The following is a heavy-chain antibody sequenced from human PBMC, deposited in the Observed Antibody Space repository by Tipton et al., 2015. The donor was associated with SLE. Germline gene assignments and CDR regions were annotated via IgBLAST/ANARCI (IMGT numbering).Heavy chain of an antibody. V-gene: IGHV1-18*01. J-gene: IGHJ4*02. CDR1: GGTFSSHA. CDR2: ISAYNGNT. CDR3: ARAGVQQQLADY. Sequence: QSGAEVKKPGSSVKVSCKASGGTFSSHAISWVRQAPGQGLEWMGWISAYNGNTNYAQKLQGRVTMTTDTSTSTAYMELRSLRSDDTAVYYCARAGVQQQLADYWGQGTLVTVSS. D-gene: IGHD6-13*01.